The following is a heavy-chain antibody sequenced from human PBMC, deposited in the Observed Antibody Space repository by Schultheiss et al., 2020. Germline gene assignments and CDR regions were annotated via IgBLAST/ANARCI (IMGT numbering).Heavy chain of an antibody. Sequence: ASVKVSCKASGYTFTSYGISWVRQAPGQGLEWMGWMNPNSGNTGYAQKFQGRVTMTRNTSISTAYMELSSLRSEDTAVYYCAADVAVAVDLWNWFDPWGQGTLVTVSS. D-gene: IGHD6-19*01. CDR3: AADVAVAVDLWNWFDP. CDR1: GYTFTSYG. V-gene: IGHV1-8*02. CDR2: MNPNSGNT. J-gene: IGHJ5*02.